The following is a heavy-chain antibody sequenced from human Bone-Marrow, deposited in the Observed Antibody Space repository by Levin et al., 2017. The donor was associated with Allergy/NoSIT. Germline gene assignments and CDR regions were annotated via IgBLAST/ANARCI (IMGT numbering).Heavy chain of an antibody. V-gene: IGHV3-30*03. J-gene: IGHJ6*02. CDR2: ISYDGSDK. CDR1: GFIFSSYG. Sequence: GGSLRLSCAASGFIFSSYGMHWVRQAPGKGLEWVALISYDGSDKDYADSVKGRFTISRDNSKNTLYLQMNSLGDEDTAVYYCGGGRDYYSYGMDVWGQGTTVTVSS. CDR3: GGGRDYYSYGMDV. D-gene: IGHD3-16*01.